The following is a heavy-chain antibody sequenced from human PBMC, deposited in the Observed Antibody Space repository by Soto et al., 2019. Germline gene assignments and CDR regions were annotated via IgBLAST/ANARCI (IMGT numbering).Heavy chain of an antibody. CDR3: ARGKGYDFWSGHYFDY. CDR2: ISYDGSNK. Sequence: GGSLRLSCAASGFTFSSYAMHWVRQAPGKGLEWVAVISYDGSNKYYADSVKGRFTISRDNSKNTLYLQMNSLRAEDTAVYYCARGKGYDFWSGHYFDYWGQGTLVTVSS. V-gene: IGHV3-30-3*01. J-gene: IGHJ4*02. D-gene: IGHD3-3*01. CDR1: GFTFSSYA.